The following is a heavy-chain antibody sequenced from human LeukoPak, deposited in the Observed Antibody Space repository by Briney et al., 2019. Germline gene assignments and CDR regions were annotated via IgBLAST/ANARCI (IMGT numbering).Heavy chain of an antibody. CDR3: AHSQPETFKLSGLFDY. J-gene: IGHJ4*02. V-gene: IGHV2-5*02. D-gene: IGHD3-16*02. CDR2: IYWDDDK. Sequence: ESGPTLVNPTQTLTLTCTFSGFSLSTGGVGVGWIRQPPGKALEWLALIYWDDDKRYSLSLKTRLTITKDTSKTQVVLTMTNMDPVDTATYYCAHSQPETFKLSGLFDYWGQGTLVTVSS. CDR1: GFSLSTGGVG.